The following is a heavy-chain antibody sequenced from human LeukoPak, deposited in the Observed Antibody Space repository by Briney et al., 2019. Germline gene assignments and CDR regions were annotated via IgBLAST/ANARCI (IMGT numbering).Heavy chain of an antibody. CDR2: IYYSGST. D-gene: IGHD3-9*01. J-gene: IGHJ4*02. CDR3: ARGGTYYDILTGYYHFDY. Sequence: SETLSLTCTVSGGSISSYYWSWIRQPPGKGLEWIGYIYYSGSTNYNPSLKSRVTISVDTSKNQFSLKLSSVTAADTAVYYCARGGTYYDILTGYYHFDYWGQGTLVTVSS. CDR1: GGSISSYY. V-gene: IGHV4-59*01.